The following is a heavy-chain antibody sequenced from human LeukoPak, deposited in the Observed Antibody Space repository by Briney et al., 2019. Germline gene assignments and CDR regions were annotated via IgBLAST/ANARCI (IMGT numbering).Heavy chain of an antibody. CDR3: ARYYYDRAVGPFDY. J-gene: IGHJ4*02. CDR1: GYTFTNYW. Sequence: GESLKLSCKGSGYTFTNYWIGWVRQMPGKGLEWMGIIYPDDSDIRYSPSFQGQVTISADKSITTAYLQWSSLKASDTAMYYCARYYYDRAVGPFDYWGQGSLVTVSS. CDR2: IYPDDSDI. D-gene: IGHD3-22*01. V-gene: IGHV5-51*01.